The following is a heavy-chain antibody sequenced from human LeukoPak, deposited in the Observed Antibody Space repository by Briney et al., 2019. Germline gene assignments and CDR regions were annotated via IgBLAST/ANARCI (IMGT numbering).Heavy chain of an antibody. CDR2: ISAYNGNT. V-gene: IGHV1-18*01. J-gene: IGHJ4*02. CDR1: GGTFSSYT. Sequence: ASVKVSCKASGGTFSSYTISWVRQAPGQGLEWMGWISAYNGNTNYAQKLQGRVTMTTDTSTSTAYMELRSLRSDDTAVYYCAREGHEIAVAGDWGQGTLVTVSS. CDR3: AREGHEIAVAGD. D-gene: IGHD6-19*01.